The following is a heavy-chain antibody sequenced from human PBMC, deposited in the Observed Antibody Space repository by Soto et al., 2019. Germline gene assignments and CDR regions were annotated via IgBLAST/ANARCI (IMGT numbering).Heavy chain of an antibody. CDR2: ISWNSGSI. Sequence: EVQLVESGGGLVQPGRSLRLSCAASGFTFDDYAMHWVRQAPGKGLEWVSGISWNSGSIGYADSVKGRFNISRDNAKNSLYLQMNSLRAEDTALYYCAKEWSYGDYYFDYWGQGTLVTVSS. D-gene: IGHD4-17*01. J-gene: IGHJ4*02. V-gene: IGHV3-9*01. CDR1: GFTFDDYA. CDR3: AKEWSYGDYYFDY.